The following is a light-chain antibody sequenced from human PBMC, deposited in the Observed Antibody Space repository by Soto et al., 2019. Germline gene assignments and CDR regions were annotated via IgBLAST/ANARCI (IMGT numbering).Light chain of an antibody. J-gene: IGKJ1*01. Sequence: DIQITQSPSTLSASVGDRATITCRASQSITYWLAWFQQKAGKAPKLLIYEASRLESGVPSRISGSGSGTEFTLTISSLQPDDFATYYCQPYTSYPWTFGQGTKVDIK. CDR1: QSITYW. CDR3: QPYTSYPWT. CDR2: EAS. V-gene: IGKV1-5*03.